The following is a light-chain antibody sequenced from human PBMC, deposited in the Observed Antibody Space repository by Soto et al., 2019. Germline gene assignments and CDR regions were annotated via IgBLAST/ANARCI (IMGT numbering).Light chain of an antibody. J-gene: IGLJ2*01. CDR1: SSNIGTNT. CDR3: AAWDDSLNGVV. V-gene: IGLV1-44*01. CDR2: SND. Sequence: QSVLTQPPLASGTPGQRVTISCSGSSSNIGTNTVNWYQQLPRTAPKLLIYSNDQRPSGVPDRFSGSKSGTSASLAISGLQSADEADYYCAAWDDSLNGVVCGGGTKVTVL.